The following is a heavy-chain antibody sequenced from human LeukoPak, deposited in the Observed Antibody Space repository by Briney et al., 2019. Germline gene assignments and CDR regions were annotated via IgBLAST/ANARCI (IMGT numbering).Heavy chain of an antibody. CDR3: ARDPSNTSGRMIWFDS. V-gene: IGHV1-18*01. CDR1: GYTFTRHG. D-gene: IGHD2-2*01. J-gene: IGHJ5*01. Sequence: ASAKVSCKASGYTFTRHGISWVRQAPGQGLEWMGWISGYNGDTKFAQKFQGRVSMTTDTSTSTAYMEVRSLRSDDTAMYYCARDPSNTSGRMIWFDSWGQGTLVTVSS. CDR2: ISGYNGDT.